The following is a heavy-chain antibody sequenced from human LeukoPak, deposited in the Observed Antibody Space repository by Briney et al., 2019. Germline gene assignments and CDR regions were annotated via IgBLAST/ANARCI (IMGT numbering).Heavy chain of an antibody. CDR3: ARVSRYANDY. V-gene: IGHV3-48*03. J-gene: IGHJ4*02. CDR1: GFTFSSYE. Sequence: GGSLRLSCAASGFTFSSYEMNWVRQAPGKGLEWVSDISSSGRIIYNADSVKGRFTISRDNTKNSLYLQMNSLRAEDTAVYYCARVSRYANDYWGQGTLVTVSS. CDR2: ISSSGRII. D-gene: IGHD2-2*01.